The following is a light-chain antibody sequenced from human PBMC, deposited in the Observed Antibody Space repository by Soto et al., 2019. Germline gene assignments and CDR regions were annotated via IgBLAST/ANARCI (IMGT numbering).Light chain of an antibody. CDR2: SAS. Sequence: QLVLTQPPSASGTPGQRVTISCSGSSSNIGSNYVYWYQQVPGTAPRLLMYSASQRPSGVPDRFSGSKSGTSASLAISGLRSEDEADYYCAAWDDTLNGLVFGGGTKLTVL. CDR3: AAWDDTLNGLV. CDR1: SSNIGSNY. V-gene: IGLV1-47*02. J-gene: IGLJ2*01.